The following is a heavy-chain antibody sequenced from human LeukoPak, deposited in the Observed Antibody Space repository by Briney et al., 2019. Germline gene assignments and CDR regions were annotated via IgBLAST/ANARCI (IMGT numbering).Heavy chain of an antibody. CDR2: IRSRSIYT. J-gene: IGHJ4*02. CDR1: GFTFSSQS. D-gene: IGHD6-13*01. Sequence: GGSLRLSCAASGFTFSSQSMNWVRQAPGKGLEWVSSIRSRSIYTYYADSVKDRFTISRDNAKNSLYLQMNNLRAEDTGVYYCVREATSTWYGGGLGWGQGALVTVSS. V-gene: IGHV3-21*01. CDR3: VREATSTWYGGGLG.